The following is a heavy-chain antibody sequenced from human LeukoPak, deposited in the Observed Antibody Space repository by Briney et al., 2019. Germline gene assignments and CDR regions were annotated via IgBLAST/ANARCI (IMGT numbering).Heavy chain of an antibody. Sequence: ASVKVSCKASGGTFSTYAINWVRQAPGQGLEWMGGITPIFGTANYAQKFQGRVTIITDESTSTAYMELSSLRSEDTAVYYCARVFARSGEISGSYYYYWGQGTLVTVSS. CDR2: ITPIFGTA. J-gene: IGHJ4*02. CDR1: GGTFSTYA. CDR3: ARVFARSGEISGSYYYY. V-gene: IGHV1-69*05. D-gene: IGHD1-26*01.